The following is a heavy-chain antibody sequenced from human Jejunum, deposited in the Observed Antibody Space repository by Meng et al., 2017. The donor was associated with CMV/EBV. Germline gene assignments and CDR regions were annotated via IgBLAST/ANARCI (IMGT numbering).Heavy chain of an antibody. CDR3: ARALGYCSSTSCSYYYYGMDV. D-gene: IGHD2-2*01. CDR1: NY. J-gene: IGHJ6*02. Sequence: NYMSWVRQAPGKGLEWVSVIYSGGSTYYADSVKGRFTISRDNSKNALYLQMNSLRAEDTAVYYCARALGYCSSTSCSYYYYGMDVWGQGTTGTVSS. CDR2: IYSGGST. V-gene: IGHV3-53*01.